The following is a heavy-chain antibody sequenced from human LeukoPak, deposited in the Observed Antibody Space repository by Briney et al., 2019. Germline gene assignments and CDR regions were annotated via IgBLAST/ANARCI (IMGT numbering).Heavy chain of an antibody. J-gene: IGHJ3*02. CDR2: TYTGGNS. CDR3: ARGGRGSAAVVAPRSFDI. V-gene: IGHV3-53*01. D-gene: IGHD3-22*01. CDR1: GFTVSSTH. Sequence: PGGSLRLSCEGSGFTVSSTHMVWVRQAPGKGLEWVPVTYTGGNSYYAGSVQGRFIISRDISKNTLYLQMNNLRAEDSALYCCARGGRGSAAVVAPRSFDIWGQGTMVTVSS.